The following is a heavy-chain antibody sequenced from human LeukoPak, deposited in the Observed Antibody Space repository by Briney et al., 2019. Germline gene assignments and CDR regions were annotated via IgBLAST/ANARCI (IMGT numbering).Heavy chain of an antibody. CDR2: ISGGSHI. Sequence: PGGSLRLSCAASGFPFSDYYMSWIRQAPGKGLEWVAYISGGSHIYYADSVKGRFTISRDNAKNSLFLQMNSLRAEDTAVYYCARGFDCSSASCPCMDLWGQGTTVTVSS. CDR3: ARGFDCSSASCPCMDL. D-gene: IGHD2-2*01. V-gene: IGHV3-11*01. J-gene: IGHJ6*02. CDR1: GFPFSDYY.